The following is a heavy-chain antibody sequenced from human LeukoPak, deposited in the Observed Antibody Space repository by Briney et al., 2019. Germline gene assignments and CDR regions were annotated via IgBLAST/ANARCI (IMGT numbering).Heavy chain of an antibody. J-gene: IGHJ3*02. CDR2: IDPSRDVT. CDR1: GYIFTDYY. Sequence: GASVKVSCKASGYIFTDYYLHWVRQAPGQGLEGMGWIDPSRDVTRYAQNFQGRVTMTWDTSMSTAYMELSRLRSDDTAVYYCARIGDLKAFDIWGQGTMVTVSS. D-gene: IGHD4-17*01. CDR3: ARIGDLKAFDI. V-gene: IGHV1-2*02.